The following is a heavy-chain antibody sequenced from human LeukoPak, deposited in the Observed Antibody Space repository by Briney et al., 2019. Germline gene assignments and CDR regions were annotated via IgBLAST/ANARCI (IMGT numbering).Heavy chain of an antibody. Sequence: SETLSLTCAVYGGSFSGYYWSWIRQPPGKGLEWIGEINHSGSTNYNPSLKSRVTISVDTSKNQFSLKLSSVTAADTAVYYCASLGHDYGGNPGNGAFDIWGQGTMVTASS. J-gene: IGHJ3*02. CDR3: ASLGHDYGGNPGNGAFDI. CDR1: GGSFSGYY. CDR2: INHSGST. D-gene: IGHD4-23*01. V-gene: IGHV4-34*01.